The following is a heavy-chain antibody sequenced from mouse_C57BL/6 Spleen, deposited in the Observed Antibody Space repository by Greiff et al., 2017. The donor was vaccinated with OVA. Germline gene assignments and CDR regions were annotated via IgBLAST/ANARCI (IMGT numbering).Heavy chain of an antibody. J-gene: IGHJ2*01. CDR2: IYPGDGDT. D-gene: IGHD1-1*01. CDR3: ARRGSSPYYFDY. CDR1: GYAFSSYW. Sequence: QVQLQQSGAELVKPGASVKISCKASGYAFSSYWMNWVKQRPGKGLEWIGQIYPGDGDTNYNGKFKGKATLTADPSSSTAYMQLSSLNSEDSAVYFCARRGSSPYYFDYWGKGTTLTVSS. V-gene: IGHV1-80*01.